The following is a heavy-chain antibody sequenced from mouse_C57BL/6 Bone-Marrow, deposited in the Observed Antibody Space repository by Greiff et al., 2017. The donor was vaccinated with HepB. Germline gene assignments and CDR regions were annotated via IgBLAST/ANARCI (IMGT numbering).Heavy chain of an antibody. CDR1: GYTFTSYG. J-gene: IGHJ4*01. CDR3: APITTVVATEAMDY. D-gene: IGHD1-1*01. CDR2: IYPRSGNT. Sequence: QVQLKESGAELARPGASVKLSCKASGYTFTSYGISWVKQRTGQGLEWIGEIYPRSGNTYYNEKFKGKATLTADKSSSTAYMELRSLTSEDSAVYFCAPITTVVATEAMDYWGQGTSVTVSS. V-gene: IGHV1-81*01.